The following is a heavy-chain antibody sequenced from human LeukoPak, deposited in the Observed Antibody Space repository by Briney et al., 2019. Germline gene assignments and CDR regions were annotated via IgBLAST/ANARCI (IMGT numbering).Heavy chain of an antibody. CDR3: ARHAPYYDILTGYALNYYYYGMDV. CDR1: GYSFTSYW. Sequence: GESLKIFCKGSGYSFTSYWIGWVRQMPGKGLEGMGIIYPGDSDTTYSPSFQGQVTISAHKSTSSPYLRWSSLKASDTAMYYCARHAPYYDILTGYALNYYYYGMDVWGQGTTVTVSS. D-gene: IGHD3-9*01. CDR2: IYPGDSDT. V-gene: IGHV5-51*01. J-gene: IGHJ6*02.